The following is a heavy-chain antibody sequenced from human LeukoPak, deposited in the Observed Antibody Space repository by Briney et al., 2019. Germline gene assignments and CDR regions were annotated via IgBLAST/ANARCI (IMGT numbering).Heavy chain of an antibody. CDR2: IIPIFGTA. V-gene: IGHV1-69*05. CDR3: AGGPLIGQQLAPSAV. CDR1: GGTFSSYA. J-gene: IGHJ4*02. Sequence: GASVKVSCKASGGTFSSYAISWVRQAPGRGLEWMGGIIPIFGTANYAQKFQGRVTITTEESTSTAYMELSSLRSEDTAVYYCAGGPLIGQQLAPSAVWGQGTLVTVSS. D-gene: IGHD6-13*01.